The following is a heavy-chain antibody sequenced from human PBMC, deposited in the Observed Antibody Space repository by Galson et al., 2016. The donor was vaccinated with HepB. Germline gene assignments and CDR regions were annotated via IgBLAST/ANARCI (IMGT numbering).Heavy chain of an antibody. D-gene: IGHD5-18*01. CDR3: ARGYSYGFKDGMDV. CDR1: GYSFTNSW. CDR2: IDPSDSST. Sequence: QSGAEVKKPGESLRISCKGSGYSFTNSWISWARQMPGKGLEWMGRIDPSDSSTNYGPSFEGHVAMSTDKSITTAYLQWSSLKASDTAMYYCARGYSYGFKDGMDVWGQGTTVIVSS. V-gene: IGHV5-10-1*01. J-gene: IGHJ6*02.